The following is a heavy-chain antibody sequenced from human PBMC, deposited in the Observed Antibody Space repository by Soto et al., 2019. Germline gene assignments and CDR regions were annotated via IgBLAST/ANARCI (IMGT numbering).Heavy chain of an antibody. D-gene: IGHD2-15*01. CDR3: ARERPEDIVERYFDL. CDR2: IIPILGIA. CDR1: GGTFSSYT. V-gene: IGHV1-69*04. Sequence: SVKVSCKASGGTFSSYTISWVRQAPGQGLEWMGRIIPILGIANYAQKFQGRVTITADKSTSTAYMELSSLRSEDTAVYYCARERPEDIVERYFDLWGRGTLVTVS. J-gene: IGHJ2*01.